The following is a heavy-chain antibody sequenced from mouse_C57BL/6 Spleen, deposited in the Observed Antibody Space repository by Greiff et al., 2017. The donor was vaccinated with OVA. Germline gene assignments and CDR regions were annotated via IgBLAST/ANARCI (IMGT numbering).Heavy chain of an antibody. CDR3: ARSGEKKLDFDY. V-gene: IGHV1-62-3*01. J-gene: IGHJ2*01. CDR2: IDPNSGGT. D-gene: IGHD3-1*01. Sequence: QVQLKQPGAELVKPGASVKLSCKASGYTFTSYWMHWVKQRPGRGLEWIGRIDPNSGGTKYNQKFKDKATLTADKSSSTAYMQLSSLTYEDSAVYYCARSGEKKLDFDYWGQGTTLTVSS. CDR1: GYTFTSYW.